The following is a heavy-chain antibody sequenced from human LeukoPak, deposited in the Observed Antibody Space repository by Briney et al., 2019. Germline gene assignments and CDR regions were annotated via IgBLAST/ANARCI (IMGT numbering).Heavy chain of an antibody. D-gene: IGHD3-3*01. V-gene: IGHV1-69*06. J-gene: IGHJ6*03. CDR2: IIPIFGTA. CDR1: GGTFSSYA. Sequence: SVKVSCKASGGTFSSYAISWVRQAPGQGLEWMGGIIPIFGTANYAQKFQGRVTITADKSTSTAYMELSSLRSEDTAVYYCARGPEGYYDFWSGYYNPYYYYYYMDVWGKGTTATVSS. CDR3: ARGPEGYYDFWSGYYNPYYYYYYMDV.